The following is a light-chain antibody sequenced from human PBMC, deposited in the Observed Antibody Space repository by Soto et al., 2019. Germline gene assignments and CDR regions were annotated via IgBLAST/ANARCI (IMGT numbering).Light chain of an antibody. V-gene: IGKV3-11*01. CDR2: DAS. Sequence: DTVLTQSPATLSLSPGERATLSCRASQSVTTSLAWYQQQPGQAPRLLIYDASTRATGIPARFSGSGSGTDFTLTISSVEPEDLAVYYCQQRSNWTPSYTFGQGTKLQI. CDR1: QSVTTS. J-gene: IGKJ2*01. CDR3: QQRSNWTPSYT.